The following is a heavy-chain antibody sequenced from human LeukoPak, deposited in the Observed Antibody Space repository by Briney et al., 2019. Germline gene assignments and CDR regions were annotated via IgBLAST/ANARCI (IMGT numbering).Heavy chain of an antibody. V-gene: IGHV1-18*01. Sequence: VASVKLSCKASGYTCTNYGISWVRQAPGQGLGWMGCISAYNGNTNYAQKLQDRVTMTTDTSTSTAYMEVRSLRSDDTAAYYCARGAYCGGDCYQRSLDYWGQGALVTVSS. CDR3: ARGAYCGGDCYQRSLDY. CDR2: ISAYNGNT. CDR1: GYTCTNYG. D-gene: IGHD2-21*02. J-gene: IGHJ4*02.